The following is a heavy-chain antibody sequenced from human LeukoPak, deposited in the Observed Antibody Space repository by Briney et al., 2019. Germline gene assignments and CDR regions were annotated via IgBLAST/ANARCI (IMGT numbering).Heavy chain of an antibody. V-gene: IGHV3-48*02. D-gene: IGHD3-16*02. Sequence: PGGSLRLSCAASGFTFSSCSMNWVRQAPGKGLEWVSYISSSSSTIYYADSVKGRFTISRDNAKNSLYLQMNSLRDEDTAVYYCARDLKNYDYVWGSYLNFDYWGQGTLVTVSS. CDR3: ARDLKNYDYVWGSYLNFDY. CDR2: ISSSSSTI. CDR1: GFTFSSCS. J-gene: IGHJ4*02.